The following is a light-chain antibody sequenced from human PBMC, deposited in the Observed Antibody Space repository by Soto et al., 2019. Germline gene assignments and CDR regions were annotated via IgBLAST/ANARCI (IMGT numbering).Light chain of an antibody. CDR3: SSYAGSNNLV. V-gene: IGLV2-8*01. CDR1: SSDVGGYNY. Sequence: QSVLTQPPSASGSPGQSVTISCTGTSSDVGGYNYVSWYQQHPGKAPKLMIYEVSKRPSGVPDRFSGSKSGNTASLTVSGLKAEYEADYYCSSYAGSNNLVFGGGTKVTVL. J-gene: IGLJ2*01. CDR2: EVS.